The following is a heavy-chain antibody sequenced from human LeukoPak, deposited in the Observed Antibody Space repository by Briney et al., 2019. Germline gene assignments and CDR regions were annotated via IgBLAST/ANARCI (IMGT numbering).Heavy chain of an antibody. V-gene: IGHV1-46*01. CDR3: ARDPDGGNPPFPFDY. Sequence: ASVKVSFKSSVYTFTSYYMHWVRQAPGQGLEWMGIINASGGSTSYAQKLQGRVTMTRDTSTSTVYMELSSLRSEDTAVYYCARDPDGGNPPFPFDYWGQGTLVTVSS. CDR1: VYTFTSYY. D-gene: IGHD4-23*01. J-gene: IGHJ4*02. CDR2: INASGGST.